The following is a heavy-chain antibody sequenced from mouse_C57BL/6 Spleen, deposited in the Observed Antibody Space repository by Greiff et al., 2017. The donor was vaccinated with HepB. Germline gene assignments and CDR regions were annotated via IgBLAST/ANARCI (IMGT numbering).Heavy chain of an antibody. CDR1: GFTFSSYA. CDR2: ISDGGSYT. J-gene: IGHJ3*01. V-gene: IGHV5-4*01. Sequence: EVQLKESGGGLVKPGGSLKLSCAASGFTFSSYAMSWVRQTPEKRLEWVATISDGGSYTYYPDNVKGRFTISRDNAKNNLYLQMSHLKSEDTAMYYCASFYYDYDDFAYWGQGTLVTVSA. D-gene: IGHD2-4*01. CDR3: ASFYYDYDDFAY.